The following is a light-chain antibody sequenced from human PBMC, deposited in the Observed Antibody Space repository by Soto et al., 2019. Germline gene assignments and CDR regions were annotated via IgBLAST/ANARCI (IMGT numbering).Light chain of an antibody. Sequence: QSALTQPTSVSGSPGQSITISCTGTSSDVGGYNYVSWYQHHPGKAPKLMIYEVSNRPSGVSNRFSGSKSGNTASLTISGLQADDEADYYCSSYAGSYTLVFGGGTQLTVL. CDR1: SSDVGGYNY. J-gene: IGLJ3*02. CDR3: SSYAGSYTLV. CDR2: EVS. V-gene: IGLV2-14*01.